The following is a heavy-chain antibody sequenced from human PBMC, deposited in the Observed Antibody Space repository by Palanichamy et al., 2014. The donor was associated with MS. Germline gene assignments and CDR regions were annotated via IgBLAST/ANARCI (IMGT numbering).Heavy chain of an antibody. CDR1: GYTFTDYY. J-gene: IGHJ4*02. CDR3: TRDIYDSSGYLAVGVF. V-gene: IGHV1-69-2*01. CDR2: VDPKDGET. Sequence: EVLLVQSGAEVKKPETTVSISCKVSGYTFTDYYIHWVKKAPGKGLEWMGLVDPKDGETIYAENFQDRVTITADTSIDTAYMELSSLRREDTAVYYCTRDIYDSSGYLAVGVFWGQGTLVTVSS. D-gene: IGHD3-22*01.